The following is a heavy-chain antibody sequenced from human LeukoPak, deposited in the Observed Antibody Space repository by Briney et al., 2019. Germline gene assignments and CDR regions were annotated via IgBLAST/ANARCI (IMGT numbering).Heavy chain of an antibody. J-gene: IGHJ4*02. V-gene: IGHV3-23*01. CDR1: GFIFSSYA. Sequence: GGSLRLSCAASGFIFSSYAMSWVRQAPGKGLEWVLGISGTGGRTYYADSVKGRFTISRDNAKNSLYLQMNSLRAEDTAVYYCARDRYSSGWYPFDYWGQGTLVTVSS. CDR3: ARDRYSSGWYPFDY. CDR2: ISGTGGRT. D-gene: IGHD6-19*01.